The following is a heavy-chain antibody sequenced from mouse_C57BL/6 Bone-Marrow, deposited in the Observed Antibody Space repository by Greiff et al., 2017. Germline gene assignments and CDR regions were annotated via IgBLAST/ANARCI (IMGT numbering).Heavy chain of an antibody. CDR1: GFTFSDYG. CDR2: ISNLAYSI. J-gene: IGHJ3*01. V-gene: IGHV5-15*04. CDR3: AREANWDRFAY. Sequence: EVMLVESGGGLVQPGGSLKLSCAASGFTFSDYGMAWVRQAPRKGPEWVAFISNLAYSIYYADTVTGRFTISRENAKNTLYLEMSSLRSEDTAMYYCAREANWDRFAYWGQGTLVTVSA. D-gene: IGHD4-1*01.